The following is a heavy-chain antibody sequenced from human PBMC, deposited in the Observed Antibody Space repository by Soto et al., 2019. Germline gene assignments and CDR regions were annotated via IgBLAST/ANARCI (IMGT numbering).Heavy chain of an antibody. CDR2: IYYSGIT. Sequence: SEALSLTCTVSGGSISSYYWSWIRQPPGKGLEWIGYIYYSGITNYNPSLKSRVTISVDTSKNKFSLKLSSVTAADTAVYYCASMAARWWFVPWGQVTLLTVSS. J-gene: IGHJ5*02. CDR3: ASMAARWWFVP. V-gene: IGHV4-59*01. CDR1: GGSISSYY. D-gene: IGHD6-6*01.